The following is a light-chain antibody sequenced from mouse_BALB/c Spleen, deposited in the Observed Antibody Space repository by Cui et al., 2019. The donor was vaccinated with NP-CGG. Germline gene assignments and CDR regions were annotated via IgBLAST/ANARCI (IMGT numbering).Light chain of an antibody. V-gene: IGLV1*01. Sequence: QAVVTQESALTTSPGETVTLTCRSSTGAVTTSNYANWVKEKPDHLFTGLIGGTNNRVPGVPARFSGSLIGDKAAPTITGAQTEDEAIYFCALWYSNHWVFGGGTKLTVL. CDR2: GTN. CDR3: ALWYSNHWV. CDR1: TGAVTTSNY. J-gene: IGLJ1*01.